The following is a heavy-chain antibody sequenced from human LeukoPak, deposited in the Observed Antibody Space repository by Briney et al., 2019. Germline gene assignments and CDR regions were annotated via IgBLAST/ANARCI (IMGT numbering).Heavy chain of an antibody. V-gene: IGHV1-69*04. CDR1: GGTFSSYA. Sequence: SVKVSCKASGGTFSSYAISWVRQAPGQGLEWMGRIIPILGIANYAQKFQGRVTITADNSTSTAYMELSSLRSEDTAVYYCAVPPSYYDILTGHDAFDIWGQGTMVTVSS. CDR2: IIPILGIA. CDR3: AVPPSYYDILTGHDAFDI. J-gene: IGHJ3*02. D-gene: IGHD3-9*01.